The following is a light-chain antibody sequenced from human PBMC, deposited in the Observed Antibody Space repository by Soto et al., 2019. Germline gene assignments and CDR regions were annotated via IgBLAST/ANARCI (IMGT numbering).Light chain of an antibody. CDR3: QQRSNWPYT. CDR2: DAS. J-gene: IGKJ2*01. V-gene: IGKV3-11*01. CDR1: QSVSSY. Sequence: EIVLTQSPDTLSLSPGERATLSCRASQSVSSYLAWYQQKPGQAPRLLIYDASNRATGIPARFSGSGSGTDFTLTISSLEPEDFAIYYCQQRSNWPYTVGQGTKLEIK.